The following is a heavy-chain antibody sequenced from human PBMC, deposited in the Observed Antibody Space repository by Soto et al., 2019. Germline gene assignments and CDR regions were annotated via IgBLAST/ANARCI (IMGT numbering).Heavy chain of an antibody. J-gene: IGHJ3*02. CDR2: IYSGGST. CDR1: GFTVSSNY. CDR3: ARKARGAAGVGAFDI. Sequence: EVQLVETGGGLIQPGGSLRLSCAASGFTVSSNYMSWVRQAPGKGLEWVSVIYSGGSTYYADSMKGRFTISRDNSKNTLYLQMNSLRAEDTAVYYCARKARGAAGVGAFDIWGQGTMVTVSS. V-gene: IGHV3-53*02. D-gene: IGHD6-25*01.